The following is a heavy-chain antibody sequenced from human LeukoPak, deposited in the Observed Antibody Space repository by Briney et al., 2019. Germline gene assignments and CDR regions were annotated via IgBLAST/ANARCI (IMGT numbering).Heavy chain of an antibody. J-gene: IGHJ4*02. CDR2: ISYDGSNK. V-gene: IGHV3-30-3*01. CDR1: GFTFSSYA. Sequence: GGSLRLSCAASGFTFSSYAMHWVRQAPGKGLEWVAVISYDGSNKYYADSVMGRFTISRDNSKNTLYLQMNSLRAEDTAVYYCARLTNSGYYWLFDYWGQGTLVTVSS. CDR3: ARLTNSGYYWLFDY. D-gene: IGHD3-22*01.